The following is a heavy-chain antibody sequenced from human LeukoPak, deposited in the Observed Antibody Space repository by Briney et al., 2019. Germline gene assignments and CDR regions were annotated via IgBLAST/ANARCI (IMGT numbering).Heavy chain of an antibody. CDR2: MYYTGSYTGTT. CDR3: ARERAYYYESSGYREIYNWFHP. V-gene: IGHV4-39*02. CDR1: DGSISSSSFY. Sequence: SETLSLTCIVSDGSISSSSFYWGWIRQPPGKGLEWIGSMYYTGSYTGTTYYNPSLESRVTVSVDTSKNLCSLKLTSVTAADTAVYYCARERAYYYESSGYREIYNWFHPWGQGTLVTVSS. D-gene: IGHD3-22*01. J-gene: IGHJ5*02.